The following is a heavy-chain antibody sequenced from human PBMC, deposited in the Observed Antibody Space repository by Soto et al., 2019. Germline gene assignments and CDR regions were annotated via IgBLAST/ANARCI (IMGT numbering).Heavy chain of an antibody. CDR3: ARSSNIAAAGPTVNWFDP. CDR2: ISAYNGNT. V-gene: IGHV1-18*01. Sequence: QVQLVQSGAEVKKPGASVKVSCKASGYTFTSYGISWVRQAPGQGLEWMGWISAYNGNTNYAQKLQGRVTMTTDTSTSTVYMELRSLRSDDTAVYYCARSSNIAAAGPTVNWFDPWGQGTLVTVSS. J-gene: IGHJ5*02. D-gene: IGHD6-13*01. CDR1: GYTFTSYG.